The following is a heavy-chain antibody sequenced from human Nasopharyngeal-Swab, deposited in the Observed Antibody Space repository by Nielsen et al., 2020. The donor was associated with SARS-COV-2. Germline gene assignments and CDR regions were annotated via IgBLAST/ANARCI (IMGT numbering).Heavy chain of an antibody. CDR3: ARGRVGATSKKNWFDP. CDR2: IYYSGST. CDR1: GGSISSSSYY. J-gene: IGHJ5*02. D-gene: IGHD1-26*01. V-gene: IGHV4-61*05. Sequence: SETLSLTCTVSGGSISSSSYYWGWIRQPPGKGLEWIGYIYYSGSTNYNPSLKSRVTISVDTSKNQFSLKLSSATAADTAVYYCARGRVGATSKKNWFDPWGQGTLVTVSS.